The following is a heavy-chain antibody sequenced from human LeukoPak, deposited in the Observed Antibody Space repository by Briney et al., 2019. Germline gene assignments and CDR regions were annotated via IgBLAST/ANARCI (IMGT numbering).Heavy chain of an antibody. V-gene: IGHV4-34*01. Sequence: SETLSLTCAVYGGSFSGYYWSWIRQPPGKGLEWSGEINHSGSTNYNPSLKSRDTISVDTSKNQFSLKLSSVTAADTAVYYCARGPWSSGWYGDYWGQGTLVTVSS. D-gene: IGHD6-19*01. J-gene: IGHJ4*02. CDR3: ARGPWSSGWYGDY. CDR1: GGSFSGYY. CDR2: INHSGST.